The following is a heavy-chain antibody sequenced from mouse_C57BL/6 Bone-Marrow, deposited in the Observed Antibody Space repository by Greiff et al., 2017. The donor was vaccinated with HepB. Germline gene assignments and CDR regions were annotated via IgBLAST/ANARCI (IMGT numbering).Heavy chain of an antibody. Sequence: EVQRVESEGGLVQPGRSMKLSCTASGFTFSDYYMAWVRQVPEKGLEWVANINSDGSSTYYLDSLKSRFIISRDNAKNILYLQMSSLKSEDTATYYCARDLDYFDYWGQGTTLTVSS. V-gene: IGHV5-16*01. CDR3: ARDLDYFDY. J-gene: IGHJ2*01. CDR2: INSDGSST. CDR1: GFTFSDYY.